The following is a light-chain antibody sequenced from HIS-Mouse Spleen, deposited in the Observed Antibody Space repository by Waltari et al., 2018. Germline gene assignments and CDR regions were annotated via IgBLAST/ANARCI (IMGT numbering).Light chain of an antibody. CDR2: EVS. CDR1: SRDVGGYTY. J-gene: IGLJ1*01. Sequence: QSALTQPASVSGSPGQSITIPCTGTSRDVGGYTYVPCYQQPPGKAPKLMIYEVSNRPSGVSNRFSGSKSGNTASLTISGLQAEDEADYYCSSYTSSSTPYVFGTGTKVTVL. CDR3: SSYTSSSTPYV. V-gene: IGLV2-14*01.